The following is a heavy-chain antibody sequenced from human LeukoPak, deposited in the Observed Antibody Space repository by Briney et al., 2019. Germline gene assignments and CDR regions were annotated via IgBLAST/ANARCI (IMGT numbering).Heavy chain of an antibody. Sequence: GASVKVSCKASGYTFTGYYMHWVRQAPGQGLEWMGWINPNSGGTNYAQKFQGRVTMTRDTSISTAYMELSRLRSDDTAVYYCAREPYSGYDPPDYWGQGTLVTVSS. CDR2: INPNSGGT. CDR3: AREPYSGYDPPDY. CDR1: GYTFTGYY. J-gene: IGHJ4*02. D-gene: IGHD5-12*01. V-gene: IGHV1-2*02.